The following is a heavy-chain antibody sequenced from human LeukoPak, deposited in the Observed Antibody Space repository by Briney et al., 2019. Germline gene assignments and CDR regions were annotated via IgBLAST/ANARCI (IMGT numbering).Heavy chain of an antibody. CDR1: GFTFDNYV. CDR2: ISGDGGST. Sequence: GGSLRLSCEASGFTFDNYVMHWVRQPPGKGLEWVSLISGDGGSTSYEDSVKGRFTISRDNSKNSLHLQMNSLRIEDTALYYCARRPPASSSWDSWGQGTPVTVSS. D-gene: IGHD6-13*01. CDR3: ARRPPASSSWDS. J-gene: IGHJ4*02. V-gene: IGHV3-43*02.